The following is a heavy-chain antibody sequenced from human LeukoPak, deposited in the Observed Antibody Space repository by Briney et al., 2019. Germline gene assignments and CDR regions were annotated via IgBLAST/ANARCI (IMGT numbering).Heavy chain of an antibody. Sequence: GESLKISCKGSGYIFTIYWIAWVRQMPGKGLEWMGIIYPGDSDTRYSPSLQGQVTISADKSNSTAYLQWSSLKASDTAIYYCARGHSYGLRYYFDYWGQGTLVTVSS. CDR1: GYIFTIYW. V-gene: IGHV5-51*01. D-gene: IGHD5-18*01. J-gene: IGHJ4*02. CDR2: IYPGDSDT. CDR3: ARGHSYGLRYYFDY.